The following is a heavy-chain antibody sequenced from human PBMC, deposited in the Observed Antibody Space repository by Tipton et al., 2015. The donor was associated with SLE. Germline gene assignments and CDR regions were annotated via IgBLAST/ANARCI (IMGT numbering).Heavy chain of an antibody. CDR1: GGSISSGGYY. Sequence: TLSLTCTVSGGSISSGGYYWSWIRQHPGKGLEWIGEINHSGSTNYNPSLKSRVAISVDTSKNQFSLKLSSVTAADTAVYYCAPFRVYGSGSYEWGQGTLVTVSS. J-gene: IGHJ4*02. D-gene: IGHD3-10*01. CDR2: INHSGST. V-gene: IGHV4-31*03. CDR3: APFRVYGSGSYE.